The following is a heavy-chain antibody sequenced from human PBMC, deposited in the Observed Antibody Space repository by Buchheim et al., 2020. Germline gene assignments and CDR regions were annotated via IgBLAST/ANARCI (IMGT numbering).Heavy chain of an antibody. Sequence: QVQLQQWGAGLLKPSETLSLTCAVYGGSFSGYYWSWIRQPPGKGLEWIGEINHSGSTNYNPSLKRRVTISVATSKNQFSLKLSSVTAADTAVYYCARTLAMVQGVIVWFDPWGQGTL. J-gene: IGHJ5*02. D-gene: IGHD3-10*01. CDR3: ARTLAMVQGVIVWFDP. CDR1: GGSFSGYY. CDR2: INHSGST. V-gene: IGHV4-34*01.